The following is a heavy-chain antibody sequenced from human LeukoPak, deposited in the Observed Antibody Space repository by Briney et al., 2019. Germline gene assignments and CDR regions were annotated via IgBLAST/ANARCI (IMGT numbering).Heavy chain of an antibody. D-gene: IGHD2-15*01. CDR3: ARDEGLGYCSGGSCYTPVSIFGFDP. CDR2: IYDSGST. Sequence: SETLSLTCTVSGGSVSSYYWNWIRQPPGKGLEWIGYIYDSGSTNYNPSLKSRVTISVDTSKNQFSLKLSSVTAADTAVYYCARDEGLGYCSGGSCYTPVSIFGFDPWGQGTLVTVSS. J-gene: IGHJ5*02. V-gene: IGHV4-59*02. CDR1: GGSVSSYY.